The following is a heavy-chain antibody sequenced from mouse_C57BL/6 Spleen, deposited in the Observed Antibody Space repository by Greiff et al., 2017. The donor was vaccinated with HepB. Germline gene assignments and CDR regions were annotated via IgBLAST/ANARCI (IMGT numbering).Heavy chain of an antibody. J-gene: IGHJ2*01. CDR2: ISDGGSYT. CDR3: ARLPRYYGSSAAFDY. Sequence: EVHLVESGGGLVKPGGSLKLSCAASGFTFSSYAMSWVRQTPEKRLEWVATISDGGSYTYYPDNVKGRFTISRDNATNNLYLQMSHLKSEDTAMYYCARLPRYYGSSAAFDYWGQGTTLTVSS. D-gene: IGHD1-1*01. V-gene: IGHV5-4*01. CDR1: GFTFSSYA.